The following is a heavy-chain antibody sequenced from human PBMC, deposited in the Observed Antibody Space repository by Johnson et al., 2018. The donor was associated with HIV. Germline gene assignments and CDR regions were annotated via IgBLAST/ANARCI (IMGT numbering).Heavy chain of an antibody. CDR1: EFTFSAFG. J-gene: IGHJ3*02. D-gene: IGHD3-16*01. CDR3: AKDIVGGELVYAFDI. Sequence: QVQLVESGGGVVQPGRSLRLSCAASEFTFSAFGMHWVRQAPGKGLEWVAVISYDGSKKYYADSVKCRFTISRDNSKNTLYLQINSLRAEDTAVYYCAKDIVGGELVYAFDIWGQGAMVTVSS. CDR2: ISYDGSKK. V-gene: IGHV3-30*18.